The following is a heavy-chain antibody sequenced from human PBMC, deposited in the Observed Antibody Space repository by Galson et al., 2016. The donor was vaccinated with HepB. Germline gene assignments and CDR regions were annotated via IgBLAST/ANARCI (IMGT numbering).Heavy chain of an antibody. J-gene: IGHJ4*02. CDR3: ARHHGSGSYWVYFDY. CDR1: GFTFSSYW. CDR2: IKQDGSEK. D-gene: IGHD3-10*01. Sequence: SLRLSCAASGFTFSSYWMNWVREAPGKGLEWVANIKQDGSEKYYVDSVKGRFTISRDNAKSSLYLQMNSLRAEDTAVYYCARHHGSGSYWVYFDYWGQGTLVTVSS. V-gene: IGHV3-7*03.